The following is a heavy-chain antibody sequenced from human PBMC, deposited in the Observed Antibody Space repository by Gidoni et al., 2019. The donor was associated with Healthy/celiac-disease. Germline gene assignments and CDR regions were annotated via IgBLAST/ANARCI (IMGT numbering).Heavy chain of an antibody. D-gene: IGHD4-17*01. CDR2: IRSKANSYAT. Sequence: EVQLVESGGGLVQPGGSLKLSCAASGFTFSGSAMHWVRQASGKGLEWVGRIRSKANSYATAYAASVKGRFTISRDDSKNTAYLQMNSLKTEDTAVYYCTRLGSYYGGKGDYWGQGTLVTVSS. CDR3: TRLGSYYGGKGDY. J-gene: IGHJ4*02. CDR1: GFTFSGSA. V-gene: IGHV3-73*01.